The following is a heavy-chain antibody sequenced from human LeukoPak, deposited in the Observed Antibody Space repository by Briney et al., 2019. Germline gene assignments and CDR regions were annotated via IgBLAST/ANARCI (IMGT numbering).Heavy chain of an antibody. CDR1: GYTFTGYY. V-gene: IGHV1-2*02. D-gene: IGHD2-2*01. CDR2: INSNSGGT. CDR3: ARDLRPAPFRWALIT. J-gene: IGHJ5*02. Sequence: ASVKVSCKASGYTFTGYYMHWVRQAPGQGLEWMGWINSNSGGTNYAQKFQGRVTMTRDTSISTAYMELSRLRSDDTAVYYCARDLRPAPFRWALITWGQGTLVTVSS.